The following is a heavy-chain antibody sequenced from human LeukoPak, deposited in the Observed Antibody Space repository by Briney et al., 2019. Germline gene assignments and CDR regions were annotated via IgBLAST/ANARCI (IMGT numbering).Heavy chain of an antibody. V-gene: IGHV2-70*01. D-gene: IGHD3-22*01. CDR1: GFSLSTSGMC. CDR3: ARMQRNYDSSGYYYIYFDY. J-gene: IGHJ4*02. CDR2: IDWDDK. Sequence: SGPALVKPTQTLTLTCTFSGFSLSTSGMCVSWIRQPPGKALEWLALIDWDDKYYSTSLKTRLTISKDTSKNQVVLTMTNMDPVEPATYYCARMQRNYDSSGYYYIYFDYWGQGTLVTVSS.